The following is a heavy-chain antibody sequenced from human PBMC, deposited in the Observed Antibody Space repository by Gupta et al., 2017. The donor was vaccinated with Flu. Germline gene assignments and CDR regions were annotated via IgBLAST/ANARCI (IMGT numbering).Heavy chain of an antibody. D-gene: IGHD2-15*01. CDR1: GFTFSSYG. Sequence: QVQLVESGGGVVQPGRSLRLSCAASGFTFSSYGMHWVRQAPGKGLEWVAVISYDGSNKYYADSVKGRFTISRDNSKNTLYLQMNSLRAEDTAVYYCAKAEVKWYSYGMDVWGQGTTVTVSS. CDR3: AKAEVKWYSYGMDV. J-gene: IGHJ6*02. V-gene: IGHV3-30*18. CDR2: ISYDGSNK.